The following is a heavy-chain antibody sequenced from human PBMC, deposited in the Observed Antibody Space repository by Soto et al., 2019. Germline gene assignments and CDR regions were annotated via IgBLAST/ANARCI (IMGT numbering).Heavy chain of an antibody. Sequence: LSLTCTVSGGSVYSGSYYWTWIRQPPGKGLEWIGYIYYNGSTNYNPSLKSRVTISVDTSKNHFSLKLTSVTAADTAVYYCARDIRGYSRAFDCWGQGTLVTVSS. CDR3: ARDIRGYSRAFDC. V-gene: IGHV4-61*01. CDR1: GGSVYSGSYY. CDR2: IYYNGST. D-gene: IGHD5-18*01. J-gene: IGHJ4*02.